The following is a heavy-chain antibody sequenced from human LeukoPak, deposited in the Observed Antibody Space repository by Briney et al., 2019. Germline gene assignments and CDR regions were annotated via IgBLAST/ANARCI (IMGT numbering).Heavy chain of an antibody. J-gene: IGHJ4*02. D-gene: IGHD5-12*01. CDR3: ARGLVDIVATTGTVFDY. Sequence: SETLSLTCAVYGGSFSGYYWSWIRQPPGKGLEWIGEINHSGSTNYNPSLKSRVIISVDTSKNQFSLKLSSVTAADTAVYYCARGLVDIVATTGTVFDYWGQGTLVTVSS. CDR2: INHSGST. V-gene: IGHV4-34*01. CDR1: GGSFSGYY.